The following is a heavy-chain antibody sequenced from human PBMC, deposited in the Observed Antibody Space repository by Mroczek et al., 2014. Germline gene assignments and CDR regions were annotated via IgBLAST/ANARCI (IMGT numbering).Heavy chain of an antibody. CDR1: GGSFSGYY. Sequence: QVQLQQWGAGLLKPSETLSLTCAVYGGSFSGYYWSWIRQPPGKGLEWIGEINHSGSTNYNPSLKSRVTISVDTSKNQFSLKLSSVTAADTAVYYCARAYCGGDCPFDPWGQGTLVTVSS. J-gene: IGHJ5*02. CDR3: ARAYCGGDCPFDP. CDR2: INHSGST. D-gene: IGHD2-21*01. V-gene: IGHV4-34*01.